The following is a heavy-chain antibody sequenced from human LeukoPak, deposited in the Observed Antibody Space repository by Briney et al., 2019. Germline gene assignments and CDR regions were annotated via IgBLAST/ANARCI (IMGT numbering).Heavy chain of an antibody. CDR3: ARCSSTSCYADY. J-gene: IGHJ4*02. CDR1: GYTFTGYY. D-gene: IGHD2-2*01. V-gene: IGHV1-2*02. CDR2: INPNSGGT. Sequence: ASVKVSCKASGYTFTGYYMHWVRQAPGQGLEWMGWINPNSGGTNYAQKFQGRVTMTRDTSISTAYMELSRLRSDDTAVYYCARCSSTSCYADYWGQGTLVTVSS.